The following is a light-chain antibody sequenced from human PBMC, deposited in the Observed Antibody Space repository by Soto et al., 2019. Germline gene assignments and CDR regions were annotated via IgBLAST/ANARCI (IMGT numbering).Light chain of an antibody. CDR2: ATS. CDR1: QSISSSY. Sequence: EIVLTQSPATLSVSPGQRATLSCRASQSISSSYLAWYQQTSGQAPRLLIDATSSRATGIPDRFSGSGSGTDFTLTISRLEPEDFAVYYCQHYGSSWTFGKGTKVDIK. J-gene: IGKJ1*01. V-gene: IGKV3-20*01. CDR3: QHYGSSWT.